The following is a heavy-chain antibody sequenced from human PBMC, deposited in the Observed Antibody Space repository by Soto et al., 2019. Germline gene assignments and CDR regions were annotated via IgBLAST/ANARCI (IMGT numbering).Heavy chain of an antibody. D-gene: IGHD1-7*01. Sequence: EVRLLESGGGLVKPGGSLRLSCATSGLTFSNYAMSWVLQAPGGGLGWVSSMSGSSSTTYYADSVRGRFTISRDRSKNTLYLQMSSLRAEDTALYYCAKNQERELPRVIDFWGQGTLVTVSS. J-gene: IGHJ4*02. CDR2: MSGSSSTT. CDR3: AKNQERELPRVIDF. V-gene: IGHV3-23*01. CDR1: GLTFSNYA.